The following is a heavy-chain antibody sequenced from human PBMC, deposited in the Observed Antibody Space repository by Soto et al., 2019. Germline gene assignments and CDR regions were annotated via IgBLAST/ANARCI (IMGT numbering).Heavy chain of an antibody. CDR3: ARHGLLRFLGY. V-gene: IGHV4-39*01. Sequence: SSETLSLTCTVSGGSISSSSYYWGWIRQPPGKGLEWIGSIYYSGRPYYNPSLKSRVTISVDTSKNQFSLKLSSVTAADTAVYYCARHGLLRFLGYWGQGTLVTVSS. CDR2: IYYSGRP. J-gene: IGHJ4*02. D-gene: IGHD3-3*01. CDR1: GGSISSSSYY.